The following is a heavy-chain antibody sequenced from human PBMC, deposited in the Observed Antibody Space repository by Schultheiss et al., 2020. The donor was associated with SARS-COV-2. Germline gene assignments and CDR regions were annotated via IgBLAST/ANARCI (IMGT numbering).Heavy chain of an antibody. J-gene: IGHJ5*02. CDR2: IYYSGST. V-gene: IGHV4-34*09. D-gene: IGHD6-13*01. CDR1: GGSFSGYY. Sequence: SETLSLTCAVYGGSFSGYYWSWIRQPPGKGLEWIGYIYYSGSTYYNPSLKSRVTISVDTSKNQFSLKLSSVTAADTAVYYCARGQTAASRFDPWGQGTLVTVSS. CDR3: ARGQTAASRFDP.